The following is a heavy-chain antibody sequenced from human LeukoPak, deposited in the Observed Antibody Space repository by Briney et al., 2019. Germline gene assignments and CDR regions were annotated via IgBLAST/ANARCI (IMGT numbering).Heavy chain of an antibody. J-gene: IGHJ5*02. Sequence: SETLFLTCAVSGVSMNNNYWAWIRQSPGGKLEWIGYMSFSGSATYNPSLNSRVSISVDSSKNQFSLDLTSLTAADTAVYYCARGDDLLTGSYDWFNPWGQGTLVIVSS. D-gene: IGHD3-9*01. V-gene: IGHV4-4*09. CDR2: MSFSGSA. CDR3: ARGDDLLTGSYDWFNP. CDR1: GVSMNNNY.